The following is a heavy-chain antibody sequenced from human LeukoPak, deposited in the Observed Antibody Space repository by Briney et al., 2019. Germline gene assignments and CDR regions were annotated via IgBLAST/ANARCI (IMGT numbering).Heavy chain of an antibody. CDR1: GFTLSSYA. D-gene: IGHD1-26*01. J-gene: IGHJ4*02. Sequence: GGALRLSCAASGFTLSSYAMHWVRQAPGKGLEYVSAISSNGGSTYYANSVKGRFTISRDNSKNTLYLQMGSLRAEDTAVYYCARVFVGASNYFDYWGQGTLVTVSS. CDR3: ARVFVGASNYFDY. V-gene: IGHV3-64*01. CDR2: ISSNGGST.